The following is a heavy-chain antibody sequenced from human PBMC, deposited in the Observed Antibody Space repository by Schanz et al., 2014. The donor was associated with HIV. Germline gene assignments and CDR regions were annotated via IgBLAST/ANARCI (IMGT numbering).Heavy chain of an antibody. CDR1: GGSFSGYY. V-gene: IGHV4-34*02. Sequence: QVQLQQWGSGLLKPSETLSLTCAVYGGSFSGYYWSWIRQSPGKGLEWIGEINHSGRTKYSPSLKRRVTISVDTSKSQFSLKLSSVTAADTAVYYCASGTDDFPPDSWGHGAQVIVSS. D-gene: IGHD1-1*01. J-gene: IGHJ5*01. CDR2: INHSGRT. CDR3: ASGTDDFPPDS.